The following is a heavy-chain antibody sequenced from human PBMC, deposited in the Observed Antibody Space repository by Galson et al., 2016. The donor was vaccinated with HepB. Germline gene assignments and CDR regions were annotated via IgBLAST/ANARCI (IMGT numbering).Heavy chain of an antibody. CDR2: TLFDERKK. Sequence: PGKGLDWVAVTLFDERKKSYAGSVEGRFTISRDNSKNVLCLQMNSLSAEDTAVYFCARELCTGNCYYDLWGRGTMVTVSS. D-gene: IGHD2-21*01. J-gene: IGHJ5*02. V-gene: IGHV3-33*01. CDR3: ARELCTGNCYYDL.